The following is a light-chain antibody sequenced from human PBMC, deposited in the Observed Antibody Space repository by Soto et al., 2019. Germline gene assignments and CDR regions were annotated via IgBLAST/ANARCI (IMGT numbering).Light chain of an antibody. Sequence: QSVLTQPASSSGSPGRSVTISCTGTSSDVGGYNYVSWYQQHPGKAPQLIIYEVTKRPSGVPDRFSGSKSGNTASLTVSGLQPEDEAEYYCSSYAGSNTYVFGTGTKVTVL. CDR1: SSDVGGYNY. V-gene: IGLV2-8*01. J-gene: IGLJ1*01. CDR3: SSYAGSNTYV. CDR2: EVT.